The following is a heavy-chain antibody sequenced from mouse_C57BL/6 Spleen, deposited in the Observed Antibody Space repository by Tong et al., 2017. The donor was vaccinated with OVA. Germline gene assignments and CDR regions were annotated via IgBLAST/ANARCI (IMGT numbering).Heavy chain of an antibody. CDR1: GYTFTDYY. J-gene: IGHJ2*01. CDR3: AREAAQATFYFDY. Sequence: EVQLQESGPVLVKPGASVKMSCKASGYTFTDYYMNWVKQSHGKSLEWIGVINPGSGGTNYNEKFKGKATLTVNKSSSTAYMELRSLTSEDSAVYYCAREAAQATFYFDYWGKGTTLTVSS. V-gene: IGHV1-19*01. D-gene: IGHD3-2*02. CDR2: INPGSGGT.